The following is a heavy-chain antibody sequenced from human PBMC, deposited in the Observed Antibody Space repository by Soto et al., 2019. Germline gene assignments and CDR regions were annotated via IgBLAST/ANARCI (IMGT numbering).Heavy chain of an antibody. D-gene: IGHD1-1*01. V-gene: IGHV3-23*01. CDR2: ITDSGGST. J-gene: IGHJ4*02. CDR3: AKLYWNPRYFDS. Sequence: EVQFLESGGGLLQPGGSLRLSCAASGFTFSSVAMAWVRQAPGKGLEWVSSITDSGGSTDYADSVKGRFTISRDNSRTTLYLQMNSLRADDTAVYYCAKLYWNPRYFDSWGQGTRFTISS. CDR1: GFTFSSVA.